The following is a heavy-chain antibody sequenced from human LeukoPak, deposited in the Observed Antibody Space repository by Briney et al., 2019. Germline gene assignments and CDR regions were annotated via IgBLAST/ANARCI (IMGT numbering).Heavy chain of an antibody. CDR1: GGSISSYY. CDR2: IYYSGST. V-gene: IGHV4-59*01. Sequence: SETLSLTCTVSGGSISSYYWTWIRQPPGKGLEWIGYIYYSGSTNYNPSLKSRVTISVDTSKNQFSLKLSSVTAADTAVYYCARDNNTAGYDYWGQGTLVTVSS. D-gene: IGHD3-9*01. J-gene: IGHJ4*02. CDR3: ARDNNTAGYDY.